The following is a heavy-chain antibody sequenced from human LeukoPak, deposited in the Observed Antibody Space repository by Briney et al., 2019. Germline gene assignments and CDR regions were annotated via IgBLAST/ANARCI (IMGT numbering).Heavy chain of an antibody. CDR1: GGTFSSYA. J-gene: IGHJ3*02. CDR2: IIPIFGTA. D-gene: IGHD3-10*01. CDR3: ARAPVDYYGSGSYYDGAFDI. Sequence: SVKVSCKASGGTFSSYAISWVRQAPGQGLEWMGGIIPIFGTANYAQKFQGRVTITADKSTSTAYMELSSLRSEDTAVYYCARAPVDYYGSGSYYDGAFDIWGQGTMVTVSS. V-gene: IGHV1-69*06.